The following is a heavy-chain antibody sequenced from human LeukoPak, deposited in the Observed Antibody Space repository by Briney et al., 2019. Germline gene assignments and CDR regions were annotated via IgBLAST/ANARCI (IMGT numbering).Heavy chain of an antibody. Sequence: SETLSLTCSVSGASMSSTYWNWIRQPPGKGLEWIGQTYHNGNTHYNPSLKSRVTMSLDTSKNQFSLSLSSVSAADTAVYYCARGIEFWLGWLDPWGQGILVTVSS. V-gene: IGHV4-59*01. CDR3: ARGIEFWLGWLDP. CDR2: TYHNGNT. D-gene: IGHD3-9*01. CDR1: GASMSSTY. J-gene: IGHJ5*02.